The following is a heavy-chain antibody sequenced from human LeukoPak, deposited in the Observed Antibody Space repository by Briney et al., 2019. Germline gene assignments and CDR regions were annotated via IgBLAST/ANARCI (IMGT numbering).Heavy chain of an antibody. CDR1: GYRFTDYW. D-gene: IGHD2-2*01. CDR3: ARRSYCSSTSCQNWFDP. Sequence: PGESLKISCKGSGYRFTDYWIAWVRQMPGKGLEWMGIIYPGDSDSRYSPSFQGQVTFSADKSISTAYLQWSSLKASDAAMYYCARRSYCSSTSCQNWFDPWGQGTLVTVSS. J-gene: IGHJ5*02. CDR2: IYPGDSDS. V-gene: IGHV5-51*01.